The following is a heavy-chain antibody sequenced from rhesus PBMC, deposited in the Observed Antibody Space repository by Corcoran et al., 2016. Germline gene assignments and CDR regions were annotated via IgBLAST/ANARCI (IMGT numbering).Heavy chain of an antibody. V-gene: IGHV4-165*01. J-gene: IGHJ5-1*01. Sequence: QGQLQESGPGLVKPSETLPLTCAVSGASISRHYWSWIRQPPGKGLEWIGYIAGGSGSTRYHPSLNGRVTISRDTSRKQISLKLTSVPAADTAVYYCARDESNRFDVWGAGVLVTVSS. CDR1: GASISRHY. CDR2: IAGGSGST. CDR3: ARDESNRFDV.